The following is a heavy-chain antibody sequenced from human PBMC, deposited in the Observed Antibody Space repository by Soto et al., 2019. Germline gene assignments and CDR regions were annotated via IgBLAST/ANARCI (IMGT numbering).Heavy chain of an antibody. J-gene: IGHJ4*02. CDR2: IYYSGST. D-gene: IGHD5-12*01. CDR3: ARVTGYNPPRFDY. Sequence: ETLSLTCTVSGGSISSSSYYWGWIRQPPGKGLEWIGSIYYSGSTYYNPSLKSRVIVSVDTSKNQFSLKLTSVTAADTAMFYCARVTGYNPPRFDYWGQGTLVTVSS. V-gene: IGHV4-39*07. CDR1: GGSISSSSYY.